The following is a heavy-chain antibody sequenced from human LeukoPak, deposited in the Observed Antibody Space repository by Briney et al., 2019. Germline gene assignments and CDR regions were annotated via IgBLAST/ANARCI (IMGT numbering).Heavy chain of an antibody. CDR1: GFTVSSNY. V-gene: IGHV3-53*01. CDR2: IYSGGST. CDR3: AKRLGENYYYMDV. J-gene: IGHJ6*03. Sequence: GGSLRLSCAASGFTVSSNYMSWVRQAPGKGLEWVSVIYSGGSTYYADSVKGRFTISRDNSKNTLYLQMNSLRAEDTAVYYCAKRLGENYYYMDVWGKGTTVTISS. D-gene: IGHD3-10*01.